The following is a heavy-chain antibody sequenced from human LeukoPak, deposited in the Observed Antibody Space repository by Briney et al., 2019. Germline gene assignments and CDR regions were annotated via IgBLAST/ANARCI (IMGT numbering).Heavy chain of an antibody. V-gene: IGHV4-39*01. J-gene: IGHJ4*02. D-gene: IGHD2-15*01. CDR1: GGSISSISNY. CDR3: ARVAATDYFVY. Sequence: SETKSLTCAASGGSISSISNYWRWIRQPPGKWLEWIGSIYSSRNTDSNSSLKSRVTMSVDTAKNQFTRMLGSVTAADTAVYFCARVAATDYFVYWGQGTLVTVSS. CDR2: IYSSRNT.